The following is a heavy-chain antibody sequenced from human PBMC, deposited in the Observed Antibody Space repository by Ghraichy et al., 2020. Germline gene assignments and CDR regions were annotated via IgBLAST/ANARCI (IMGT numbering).Heavy chain of an antibody. D-gene: IGHD1-14*01. J-gene: IGHJ6*02. Sequence: GESMNISCAASGFTFSSYGMHWVRQAPGKGLEWVAVISYDGSNKYYADSVKGRFTISRDNSKNTLYLQMNSLRAEDTAVYYCAKDRTHRHHPSYYYYGMDVWGQGTTVTVSS. CDR3: AKDRTHRHHPSYYYYGMDV. V-gene: IGHV3-30*18. CDR1: GFTFSSYG. CDR2: ISYDGSNK.